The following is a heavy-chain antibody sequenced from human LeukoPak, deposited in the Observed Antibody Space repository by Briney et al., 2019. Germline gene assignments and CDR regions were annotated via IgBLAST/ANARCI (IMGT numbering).Heavy chain of an antibody. CDR1: GFTVSSNY. CDR3: ANHLACGSTSCPPFDY. V-gene: IGHV3-53*01. D-gene: IGHD2-2*01. J-gene: IGHJ4*02. Sequence: GGSLRLSCAASGFTVSSNYMSWVRQAPGKGLEWVSVIYSGGSAYYADSVKGRFTISRDNAKNSLYLQMNSLRAEDTAVYYCANHLACGSTSCPPFDYWGQGTLVTVSS. CDR2: IYSGGSA.